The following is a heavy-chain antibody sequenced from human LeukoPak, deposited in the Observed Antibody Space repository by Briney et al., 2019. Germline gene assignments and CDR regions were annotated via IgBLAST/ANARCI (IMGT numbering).Heavy chain of an antibody. CDR3: AERPLEHDGLWFDP. D-gene: IGHD1-1*01. CDR2: ISSSSSTI. V-gene: IGHV3-48*01. CDR1: GFTFSSNS. J-gene: IGHJ5*02. Sequence: GGSLRLSCAASGFTFSSNSMNWVPQAPGKGLEGVSYISSSSSTIYYADSVKGRFTISRYNAKNSLYMQMNSLRAEDTAVYYCAERPLEHDGLWFDPWGQGTLVTVSS.